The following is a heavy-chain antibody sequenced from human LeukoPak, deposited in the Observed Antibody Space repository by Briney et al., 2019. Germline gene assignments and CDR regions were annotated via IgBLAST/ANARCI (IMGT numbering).Heavy chain of an antibody. Sequence: GESLKISCKASGYSFNTYWIGWVRQVPGKGLEWMGIIYPGDSDTRYSPSFRGHVTISVDKSISTAYLQWSSLRASDTAMYYCARRTYSYGDYWGQGTPVTVSS. V-gene: IGHV5-51*01. CDR2: IYPGDSDT. J-gene: IGHJ4*02. D-gene: IGHD5-18*01. CDR3: ARRTYSYGDY. CDR1: GYSFNTYW.